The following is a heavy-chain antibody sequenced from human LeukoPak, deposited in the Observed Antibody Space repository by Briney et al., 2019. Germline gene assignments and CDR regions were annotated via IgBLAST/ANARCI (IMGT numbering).Heavy chain of an antibody. D-gene: IGHD6-6*01. Sequence: PGRSLRLTCAASGFTLSSYGMHWVRQAPGKGLEWVAVIYYDGSNKYYADSVKGRFTISKDNSMNTLYLQMNSLRAEDTAVYYCARGRWDIAARLAGAHYYFDYWGQGTLVTVSS. CDR3: ARGRWDIAARLAGAHYYFDY. V-gene: IGHV3-33*01. CDR1: GFTLSSYG. CDR2: IYYDGSNK. J-gene: IGHJ4*02.